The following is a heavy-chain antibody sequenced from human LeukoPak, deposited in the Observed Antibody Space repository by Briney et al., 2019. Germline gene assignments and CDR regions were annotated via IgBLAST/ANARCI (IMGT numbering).Heavy chain of an antibody. CDR3: ARVIRGGSSWVEPWFDP. V-gene: IGHV4-34*01. CDR1: GGSLCGYY. CDR2: INHSGST. J-gene: IGHJ5*02. Sequence: SDPLSLICAVYGGSLCGYYWSWLRPPPGKGLEWLGEINHSGSTNYNPSLKTRVTISVDTSKNQFSLKLSSVTAADTAVYYCARVIRGGSSWVEPWFDPWGQGTLVTVSS. D-gene: IGHD6-13*01.